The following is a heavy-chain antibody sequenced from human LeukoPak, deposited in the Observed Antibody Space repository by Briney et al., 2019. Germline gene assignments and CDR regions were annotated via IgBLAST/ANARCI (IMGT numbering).Heavy chain of an antibody. J-gene: IGHJ6*03. CDR3: ARIITMATYYYYYMDV. CDR1: GFTFDDYG. D-gene: IGHD3-10*01. V-gene: IGHV3-20*04. Sequence: GGSLRLSCAASGFTFDDYGMSWVRQAPGKGLEWVSGINWNGGSTGYADSVKGRFTISRDNAKNSLYLQMNSLRAEDTALYYCARIITMATYYYYYMDVWGKGTTVTVSS. CDR2: INWNGGST.